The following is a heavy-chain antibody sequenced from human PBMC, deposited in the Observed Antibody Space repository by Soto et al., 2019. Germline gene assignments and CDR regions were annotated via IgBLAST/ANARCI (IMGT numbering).Heavy chain of an antibody. CDR1: GGSFSSFG. CDR2: IIPVFGRP. V-gene: IGHV1-69*13. J-gene: IGHJ1*01. D-gene: IGHD5-12*01. Sequence: SVKVSCKASGGSFSSFGISWVRQAPGQGLEWMGGIIPVFGRPNYAQRFRGRLTITADESTNTVYLELIDLRSEDTAVYYCARGGSGYNLWGQGTQVTVSS. CDR3: ARGGSGYNL.